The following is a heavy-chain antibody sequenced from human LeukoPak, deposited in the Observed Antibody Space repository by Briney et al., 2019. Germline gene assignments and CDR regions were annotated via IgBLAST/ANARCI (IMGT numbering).Heavy chain of an antibody. D-gene: IGHD3-10*01. CDR2: IRYDGSNK. V-gene: IGHV3-30*02. CDR3: AKSSGGFGELNLVRYHYMDV. Sequence: GGSLRLSCAASGFTFSSHGMHWVRQAPGKGLEWVAFIRYDGSNKKYADSVKGRFTISRDNSKNTLYLQMNSLRAEDTAAYYCAKSSGGFGELNLVRYHYMDVWGKGTTVTISS. CDR1: GFTFSSHG. J-gene: IGHJ6*03.